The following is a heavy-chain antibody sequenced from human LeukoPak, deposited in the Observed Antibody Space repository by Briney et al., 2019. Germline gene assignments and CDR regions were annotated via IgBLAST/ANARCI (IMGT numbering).Heavy chain of an antibody. CDR3: ARRYCSGGSCYSSFDY. J-gene: IGHJ4*02. V-gene: IGHV4-34*01. CDR2: INHSGST. D-gene: IGHD2-15*01. Sequence: SETLSLTCAVYGGSFSGYYWSWIRQPPGKGLEWIGEINHSGSTNHNPSLKSRVTMSVDTSKNQFSLKLSSVTAADTAVYYCARRYCSGGSCYSSFDYWGQGALVTVSS. CDR1: GGSFSGYY.